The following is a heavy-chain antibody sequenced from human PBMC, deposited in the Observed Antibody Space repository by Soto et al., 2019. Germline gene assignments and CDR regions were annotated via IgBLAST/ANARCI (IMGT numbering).Heavy chain of an antibody. J-gene: IGHJ6*02. V-gene: IGHV4-31*03. CDR2: IYYSGST. Sequence: KPSETLSLTCTVSGGSISSGGYYWSWIRQHPGKGLEWIGYIYYSGSTYYNPSLKSRVTISVDTSKNQFSLKLSSVTAADTAVYYCARDLRYDDSSGYYYYYGMDVWGQGTTVTVSS. CDR1: GGSISSGGYY. CDR3: ARDLRYDDSSGYYYYYGMDV. D-gene: IGHD3-22*01.